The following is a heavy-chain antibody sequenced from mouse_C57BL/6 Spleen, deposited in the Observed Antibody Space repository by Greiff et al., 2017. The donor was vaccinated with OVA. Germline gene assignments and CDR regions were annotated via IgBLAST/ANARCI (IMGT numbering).Heavy chain of an antibody. CDR3: ARGGGYYDYFDY. J-gene: IGHJ2*01. CDR1: GYSITSGYY. V-gene: IGHV3-6*01. Sequence: VQLKESGPGLVKLSQSLSLTCSVTGYSITSGYYWNWIRQFPGNKLEWMGYISYDGSNNYNPSLKNRISITRDTSKNQFFLKLNSVTTEDTATYYCARGGGYYDYFDYWGQGTTLTVSS. D-gene: IGHD1-1*01. CDR2: ISYDGSN.